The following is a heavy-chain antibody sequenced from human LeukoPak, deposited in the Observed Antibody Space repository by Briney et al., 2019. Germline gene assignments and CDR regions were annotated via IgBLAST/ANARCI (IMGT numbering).Heavy chain of an antibody. J-gene: IGHJ4*02. CDR2: INHSGST. Sequence: SQTLSLTCTVSGGSISSGGYYWSWIRQHPGKGLEWIGEINHSGSTNYNPPLKSRVTISVDTSKNQFSLKLSSVTAADTAVYYCARGIAYFDYWGRGTLVTVSS. CDR1: GGSISSGGYY. CDR3: ARGIAYFDY. V-gene: IGHV4-31*03. D-gene: IGHD3-16*02.